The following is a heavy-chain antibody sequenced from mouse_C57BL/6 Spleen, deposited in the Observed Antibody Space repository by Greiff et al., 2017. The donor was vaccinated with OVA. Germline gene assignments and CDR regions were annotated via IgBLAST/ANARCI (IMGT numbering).Heavy chain of an antibody. CDR3: ARFDYDEGFAY. D-gene: IGHD2-4*01. J-gene: IGHJ3*01. CDR1: GYAFTNYL. CDR2: INPGSGGT. Sequence: QVQLQQSGAELVRPGTSVKVSCKASGYAFTNYLIEWVKQRPGQGLEWIGVINPGSGGTNYNEKFKGKATLTADKSSSTAYMQLSSLTSEYSAVYFCARFDYDEGFAYWGQGTLVTVSA. V-gene: IGHV1-54*01.